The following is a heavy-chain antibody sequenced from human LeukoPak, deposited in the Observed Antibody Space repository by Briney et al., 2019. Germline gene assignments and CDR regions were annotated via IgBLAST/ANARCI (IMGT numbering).Heavy chain of an antibody. CDR1: GGSISSGGYY. CDR2: IYYSGST. CDR3: ARETGTWEPGRGHDAFDI. J-gene: IGHJ3*02. Sequence: SQTLSLTCTVSGGSISSGGYYGSWIRQHPGKGLEWIGYIYYSGSTYYNPSLKSRVTISVDTSKNQFSLKLSSVTAADTAVYYCARETGTWEPGRGHDAFDIWGQGTMVTVSS. V-gene: IGHV4-31*03. D-gene: IGHD1-26*01.